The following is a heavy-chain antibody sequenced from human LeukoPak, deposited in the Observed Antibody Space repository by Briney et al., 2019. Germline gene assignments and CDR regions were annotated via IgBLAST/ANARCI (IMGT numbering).Heavy chain of an antibody. CDR2: ISDSGITT. CDR3: ARGSTVFGVGKFDY. Sequence: GGSLRLSCAASGFIFSNYAMSWVRQAPGKGLEWVAAISDSGITTYYADSVKGRFTISRDNSRNTLYLQMNSLRAEGTAGYYCARGSTVFGVGKFDYWGQGTLVTVSS. D-gene: IGHD3-3*01. J-gene: IGHJ4*02. V-gene: IGHV3-23*01. CDR1: GFIFSNYA.